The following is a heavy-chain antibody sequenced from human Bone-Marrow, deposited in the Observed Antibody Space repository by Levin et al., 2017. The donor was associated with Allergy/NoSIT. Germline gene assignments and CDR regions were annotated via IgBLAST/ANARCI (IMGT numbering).Heavy chain of an antibody. CDR3: ARRRSSGWYEVDY. Sequence: KVSCNGSGYSFTTYWIAWVRQMPGKGLEWMGIIYPGDSDTRYSPSFQGQVTISADKSISTAYLQWSSLKASDTAMYYCARRRSSGWYEVDYWGQGTLVTVSS. CDR1: GYSFTTYW. D-gene: IGHD6-19*01. V-gene: IGHV5-51*01. CDR2: IYPGDSDT. J-gene: IGHJ4*02.